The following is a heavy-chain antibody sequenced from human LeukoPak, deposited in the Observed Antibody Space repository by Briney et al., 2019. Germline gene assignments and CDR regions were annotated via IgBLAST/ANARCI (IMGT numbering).Heavy chain of an antibody. CDR1: GGSISSVAYY. V-gene: IGHV4-31*03. D-gene: IGHD6-6*01. CDR2: IYYSGST. Sequence: PSETLSLTCTVSGGSISSVAYYWSWIRQHPGKGLEWIGYIYYSGSTSYNPSLTSRVTISVDTSKNQFSLKLSSVTAADTAVYYCARAGAYSSSFYLLDYWGQGTLVTVSS. CDR3: ARAGAYSSSFYLLDY. J-gene: IGHJ4*02.